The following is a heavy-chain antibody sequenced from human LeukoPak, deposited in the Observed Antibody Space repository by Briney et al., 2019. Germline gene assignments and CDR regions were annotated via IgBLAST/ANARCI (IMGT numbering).Heavy chain of an antibody. D-gene: IGHD4-17*01. J-gene: IGHJ6*04. CDR3: AKGGKYYGDYSMDV. V-gene: IGHV3-30*18. CDR2: ISYDGSNK. Sequence: PGGSLRLPCAASGFTFSSYGMHWVRQAPGKGLEWVAVISYDGSNKYYADSVKGRFTISRDNSKNTLYLQMNSLRAEDTAVYYCAKGGKYYGDYSMDVWGKGTTVTVSS. CDR1: GFTFSSYG.